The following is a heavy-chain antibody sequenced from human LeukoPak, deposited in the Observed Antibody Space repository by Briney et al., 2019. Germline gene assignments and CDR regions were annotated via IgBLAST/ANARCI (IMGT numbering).Heavy chain of an antibody. D-gene: IGHD3-3*01. Sequence: PVKVSCKASGGTFSSYAISWVRQAPGQGLEWMGGIIPIFGTANYAQKFQGRVTITTDESTSTAYMELSSLRSEDTAVYYCASRDDFWSGYYAFDIWAKGQWSPSLQ. CDR3: ASRDDFWSGYYAFDI. V-gene: IGHV1-69*05. CDR1: GGTFSSYA. CDR2: IIPIFGTA. J-gene: IGHJ3*02.